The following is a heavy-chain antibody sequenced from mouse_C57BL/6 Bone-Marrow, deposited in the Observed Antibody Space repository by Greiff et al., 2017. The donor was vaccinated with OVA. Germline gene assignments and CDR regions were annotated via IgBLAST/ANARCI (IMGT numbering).Heavy chain of an antibody. V-gene: IGHV14-3*01. Sequence: EVQLQQSVAELVRPGASVKLSCTASGFNIKNTYMHWVKQRPEQGLEWIGRIDPANGNTKYAAKFKGKATITADTSSNTAYLQLSSLTSEDTAIYYCAPPCYSNSAGMAYWGQGTLVTVAA. J-gene: IGHJ3*01. CDR2: IDPANGNT. CDR1: GFNIKNTY. CDR3: APPCYSNSAGMAY. D-gene: IGHD2-5*01.